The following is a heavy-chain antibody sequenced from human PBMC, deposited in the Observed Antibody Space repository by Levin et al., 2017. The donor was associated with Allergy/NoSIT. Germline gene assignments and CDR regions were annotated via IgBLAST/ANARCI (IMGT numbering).Heavy chain of an antibody. CDR1: GFTFKNAW. Sequence: GESLKISCAVSGFTFKNAWMNWVRQAPGKGLEWVGRIKSKADGETTDYAAPVRGRFTISRDDSKNTLSLQMNSLKTEDTAVYYCATHKPPPAWDLRFDYWGQGTPVTVSS. CDR2: IKSKADGETT. D-gene: IGHD1-26*01. CDR3: ATHKPPPAWDLRFDY. V-gene: IGHV3-15*01. J-gene: IGHJ4*02.